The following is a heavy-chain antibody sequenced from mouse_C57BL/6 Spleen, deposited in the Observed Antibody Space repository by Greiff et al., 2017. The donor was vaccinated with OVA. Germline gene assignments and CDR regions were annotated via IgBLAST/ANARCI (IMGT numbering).Heavy chain of an antibody. CDR1: GFTFSSYA. J-gene: IGHJ1*03. V-gene: IGHV5-4*01. CDR3: ARGRDYYGSSYWYFDV. D-gene: IGHD1-1*01. Sequence: EVQLVESGGGLVKPGGSLKLSCAASGFTFSSYAMSWVRQTPEKRLEWVATISDGGSYTYYPDNVKGRFTISRDNAKNNLYLQMSHLKSEDTAMYYCARGRDYYGSSYWYFDVWGTGTTVTVSS. CDR2: ISDGGSYT.